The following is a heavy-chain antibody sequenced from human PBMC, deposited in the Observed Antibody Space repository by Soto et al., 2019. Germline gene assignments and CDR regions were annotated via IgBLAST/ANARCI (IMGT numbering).Heavy chain of an antibody. CDR3: AAAHIVVVVEKDY. D-gene: IGHD2-15*01. V-gene: IGHV4-61*01. CDR1: GGSVSSGSYY. J-gene: IGHJ4*02. CDR2: IYYSGST. Sequence: SETLSLTCTVSGGSVSSGSYYWSWIRQPPGKGLEWIGYIYYSGSTNYNPSLKSRVTISVDTSKNQFSLKLSSVTAADTAVYYCAAAHIVVVVEKDYWGQGTLVTVSS.